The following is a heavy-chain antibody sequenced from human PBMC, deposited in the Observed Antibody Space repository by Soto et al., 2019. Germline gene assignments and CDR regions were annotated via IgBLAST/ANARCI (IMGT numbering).Heavy chain of an antibody. D-gene: IGHD4-17*01. V-gene: IGHV1-2*02. CDR2: INPNSGGT. CDR3: ARSYGGYLDVFDF. Sequence: QVQLVQSGAEVKKPGASVKVSCKASGYTFTGYYMHWVRQAPGQGLEWMGWINPNSGGTNYAQKFQGRVTMTTDTYTSTAYMELRSLRSDDTAVYYCARSYGGYLDVFDFWGQGTMVTVSS. J-gene: IGHJ3*01. CDR1: GYTFTGYY.